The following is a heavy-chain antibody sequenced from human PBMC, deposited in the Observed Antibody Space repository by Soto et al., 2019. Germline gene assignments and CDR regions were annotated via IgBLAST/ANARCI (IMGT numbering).Heavy chain of an antibody. Sequence: SETLSFTCAVYGGSFSGYYLSWIRQPPGKGLEWIGEINHSGSTNYNPSLKSRVTISVDTSKNQFSLKLSSVTAADTAVYYCARAARLQRYSSSSAPAFYYYYYMDVWGKGTTVTVSS. J-gene: IGHJ6*03. CDR3: ARAARLQRYSSSSAPAFYYYYYMDV. D-gene: IGHD6-6*01. CDR1: GGSFSGYY. CDR2: INHSGST. V-gene: IGHV4-34*01.